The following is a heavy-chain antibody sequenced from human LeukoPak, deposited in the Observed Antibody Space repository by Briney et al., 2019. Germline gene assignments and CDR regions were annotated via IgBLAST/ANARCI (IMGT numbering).Heavy chain of an antibody. Sequence: GGSLRLSCAASGFTVSIHCMHWARQAPGKGLEWVAVIWYDGSNKYYADSVKGRFTISRDNSKNTLYLQMNSLRDEDTAVYYCARSANYYYDSSGYWNPYGMDVWGQGTTVTVSS. CDR2: IWYDGSNK. V-gene: IGHV3-33*01. D-gene: IGHD3-22*01. CDR1: GFTVSIHC. J-gene: IGHJ6*02. CDR3: ARSANYYYDSSGYWNPYGMDV.